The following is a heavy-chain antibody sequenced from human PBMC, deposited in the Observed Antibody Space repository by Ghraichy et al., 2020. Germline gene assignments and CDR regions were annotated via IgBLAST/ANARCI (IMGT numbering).Heavy chain of an antibody. CDR1: GFTFSSYW. CDR2: IKQDGSEK. Sequence: GGSLRLSCAASGFTFSSYWMSWVRQAPGKGLEWVANIKQDGSEKYYVDSVKGRFTISRDNAKNSLYLQMNSLRAEDTAVYYCARDSRYCSGGSCYSENWFDPWGQGTLVTVSS. J-gene: IGHJ5*02. CDR3: ARDSRYCSGGSCYSENWFDP. V-gene: IGHV3-7*01. D-gene: IGHD2-15*01.